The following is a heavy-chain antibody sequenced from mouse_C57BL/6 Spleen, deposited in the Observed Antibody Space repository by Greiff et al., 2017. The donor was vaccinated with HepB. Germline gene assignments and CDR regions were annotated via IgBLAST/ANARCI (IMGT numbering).Heavy chain of an antibody. CDR1: GYAFTNYL. Sequence: VHLVESGAELVRPGTSVKVSCKASGYAFTNYLIEWVKQRPGQGLEWIGVINPGSGGTNYNEKFKGKATLTADKSSSTAYMQLSSLTSEDSAVYFCARSKDYYSNSWFAYWGQGTLVTVSA. D-gene: IGHD2-5*01. J-gene: IGHJ3*01. V-gene: IGHV1-54*01. CDR2: INPGSGGT. CDR3: ARSKDYYSNSWFAY.